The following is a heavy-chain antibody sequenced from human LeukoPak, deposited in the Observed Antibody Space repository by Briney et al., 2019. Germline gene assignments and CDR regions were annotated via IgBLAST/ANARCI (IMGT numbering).Heavy chain of an antibody. D-gene: IGHD2-2*02. CDR1: GGSISSGSYY. V-gene: IGHV4-61*02. Sequence: SQTLSLTCTVSGGSISSGSYYWSWIRQPAGKGLEWLGRIYTSGSTNYNPSLKSRVTISVDTSKNQFSLKLSSVTAADTAVYYCARDLGRPCCSSTSCYNNAFDIWGQGTMVTVSS. CDR3: ARDLGRPCCSSTSCYNNAFDI. J-gene: IGHJ3*02. CDR2: IYTSGST.